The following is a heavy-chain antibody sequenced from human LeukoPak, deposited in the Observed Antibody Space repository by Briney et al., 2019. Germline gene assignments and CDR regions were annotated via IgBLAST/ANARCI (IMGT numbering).Heavy chain of an antibody. Sequence: GGSLRLSCAASGFTFTNFAMSWVRQAPGKWLEWVSSISSSGGATYYADSVKGRFTISRDNSKNTLYLQMNSLRVEDTAVYYCAKGGLYSNTWRFDYWGQGTLVTASS. J-gene: IGHJ4*02. CDR2: ISSSGGAT. D-gene: IGHD6-13*01. V-gene: IGHV3-23*01. CDR1: GFTFTNFA. CDR3: AKGGLYSNTWRFDY.